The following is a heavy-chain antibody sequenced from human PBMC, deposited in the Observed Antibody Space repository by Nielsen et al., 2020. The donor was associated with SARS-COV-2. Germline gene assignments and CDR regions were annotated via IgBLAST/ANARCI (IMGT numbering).Heavy chain of an antibody. CDR1: GFTFSTYA. D-gene: IGHD2-21*01. J-gene: IGHJ4*02. CDR2: IGDDGTGI. V-gene: IGHV3-23*01. Sequence: GESLKISCAASGFTFSTYAMNWVCQAPGKGLEWVSVIGDDGTGINYANSVKGRFTISRDNSKNTLYLQMNSLRAEDTAVYYCAKARAGRYPQSRILDNWAQGTLVTVSA. CDR3: AKARAGRYPQSRILDN.